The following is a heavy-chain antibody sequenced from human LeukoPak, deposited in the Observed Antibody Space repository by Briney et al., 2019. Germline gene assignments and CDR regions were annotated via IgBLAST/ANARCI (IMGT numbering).Heavy chain of an antibody. J-gene: IGHJ4*02. D-gene: IGHD3-22*01. V-gene: IGHV1-3*01. Sequence: ASVKVSCKTSGYIFTPHHIHWMRQAPGQRLELLGWVSAANNPEYSQKFQGRVVITRDASATTSYLQMNSLRAEDTAVYYCAREYYYDSSGSFDYWGQGTLVTVSS. CDR3: AREYYYDSSGSFDY. CDR1: GYIFTPHH. CDR2: VSAANNP.